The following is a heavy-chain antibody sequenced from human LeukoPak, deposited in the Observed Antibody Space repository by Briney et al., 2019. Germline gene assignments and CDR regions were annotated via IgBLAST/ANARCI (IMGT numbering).Heavy chain of an antibody. CDR1: GFTFSSYA. D-gene: IGHD2-2*01. V-gene: IGHV3-30-3*01. CDR3: AREEDCSSTSCYEDGMDD. Sequence: GRSLRLSCAASGFTFSSYAMHWVRQAPGKGLEWVAVISYDGSNKYYADSVKGRFTISRDNSKNTLYLQMNSLRAEDTAVYYCAREEDCSSTSCYEDGMDDWGQGTTVTVSS. CDR2: ISYDGSNK. J-gene: IGHJ6*02.